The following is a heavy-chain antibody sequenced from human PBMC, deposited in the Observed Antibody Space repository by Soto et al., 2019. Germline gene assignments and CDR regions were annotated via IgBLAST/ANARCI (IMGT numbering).Heavy chain of an antibody. Sequence: GGSLRLSCAASGFTFSSYSMSWVRQAPGKGLEWVSAISGSGGSTYYVDSVKGRFTISRDNSKNTLYLQMNSLRAEDTAVYYCAKARRYSGYDYHYYYGMDVWGQGTTVTVSS. CDR2: ISGSGGST. CDR1: GFTFSSYS. J-gene: IGHJ6*02. V-gene: IGHV3-23*01. D-gene: IGHD5-12*01. CDR3: AKARRYSGYDYHYYYGMDV.